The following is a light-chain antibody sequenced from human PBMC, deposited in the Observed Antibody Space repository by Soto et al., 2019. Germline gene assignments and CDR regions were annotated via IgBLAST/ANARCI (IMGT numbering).Light chain of an antibody. J-gene: IGLJ1*01. CDR1: SSDVGGYDH. CDR3: SSDAGNYNYV. V-gene: IGLV2-8*01. Sequence: QSALTQPPSASGSLGQSVTIPCTGTSSDVGGYDHVSWYQQHPGKAPKLMIYEVTKRPAGVPDRFSGSKSGNTASLTVSGLQAEDEADYYCSSDAGNYNYVFGTGTKV. CDR2: EVT.